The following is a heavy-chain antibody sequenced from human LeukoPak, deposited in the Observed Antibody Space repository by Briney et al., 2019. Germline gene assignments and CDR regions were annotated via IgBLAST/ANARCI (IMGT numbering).Heavy chain of an antibody. CDR1: GYTFTSYG. CDR2: IIPIFGTA. Sequence: SVKVSCKASGYTFTSYGISWVRQAPGQGLEWMGGIIPIFGTANYAQKFQGRDTITADESTSTAYMELSSLRSEDTAVYYCARVSIAARLNYYYGMDVWGQGTTVTVSS. CDR3: ARVSIAARLNYYYGMDV. J-gene: IGHJ6*02. D-gene: IGHD6-6*01. V-gene: IGHV1-69*13.